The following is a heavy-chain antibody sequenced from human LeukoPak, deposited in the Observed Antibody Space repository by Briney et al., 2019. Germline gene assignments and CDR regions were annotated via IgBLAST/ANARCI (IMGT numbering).Heavy chain of an antibody. Sequence: GGSLRLSCAASGFTVSSNYMSWVRQAPGKGLEWVSVIYSGGSTYYADSVKGRFTISRDNSKNTLYLQMNSLRAEDTAVYYCASSEAVAGTGNFDYWGQGTLVTVSS. V-gene: IGHV3-66*01. CDR2: IYSGGST. J-gene: IGHJ4*02. D-gene: IGHD6-19*01. CDR3: ASSEAVAGTGNFDY. CDR1: GFTVSSNY.